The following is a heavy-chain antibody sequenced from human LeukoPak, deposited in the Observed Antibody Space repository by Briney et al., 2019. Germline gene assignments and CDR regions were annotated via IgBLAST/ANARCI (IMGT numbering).Heavy chain of an antibody. J-gene: IGHJ6*03. D-gene: IGHD2-15*01. CDR3: AKNGDRGAYCTGGTCYPYFYYYMDV. V-gene: IGHV3-21*04. CDR1: GFTFSSYS. Sequence: GGSLRLSCAASGFTFSSYSMNWVRQAPGKGLEWVSSISSSSSYIYYADSVKGRFTISRDNSKNTLYLQMNSLRAEDTAIYYCAKNGDRGAYCTGGTCYPYFYYYMDVWGKGTTVTI. CDR2: ISSSSSYI.